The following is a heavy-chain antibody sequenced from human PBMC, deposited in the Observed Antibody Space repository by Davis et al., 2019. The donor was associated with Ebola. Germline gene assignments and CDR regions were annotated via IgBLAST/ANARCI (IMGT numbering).Heavy chain of an antibody. CDR3: ARVRYSSGWYGGWYFDY. D-gene: IGHD6-19*01. Sequence: MPSETLSLTCTVSGGSISSSYWSWIRQPPGKGLEWIGYIYYSGSTNYNPSLKSRVTISVDTSKNQFSLKLSSVTAADTAVYYCARVRYSSGWYGGWYFDYWGQGTLVTVSS. CDR1: GGSISSSY. CDR2: IYYSGST. V-gene: IGHV4-59*01. J-gene: IGHJ4*02.